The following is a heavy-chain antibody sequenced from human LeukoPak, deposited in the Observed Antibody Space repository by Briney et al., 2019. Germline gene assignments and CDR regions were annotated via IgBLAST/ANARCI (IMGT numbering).Heavy chain of an antibody. J-gene: IGHJ4*02. CDR3: ARSRSMSKNDKNLRY. CDR2: IKASDNYI. Sequence: GESLRLSCAASGFTFSAYTMNWVRHAPGKGLEWVSSIKASDNYIYYAASVAGRFTISTDAAQNSLYLQMDSLRADDTATYYCARSRSMSKNDKNLRYWGQGTLVTVSS. D-gene: IGHD1-26*01. CDR1: GFTFSAYT. V-gene: IGHV3-21*01.